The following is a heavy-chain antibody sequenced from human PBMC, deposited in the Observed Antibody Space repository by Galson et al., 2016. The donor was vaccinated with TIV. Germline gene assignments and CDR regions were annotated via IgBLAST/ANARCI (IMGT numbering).Heavy chain of an antibody. D-gene: IGHD2-2*02. J-gene: IGHJ6*02. CDR1: GFTFASYG. Sequence: SLRLSCAASGFTFASYGMHWVRQAPGKGLEWVTLMWYDGSDKYYADSVKGRFTISRDNSKNTLYLQINSLRAVDTAVYYCAKDKKYCTVNSCYTSYHYYYYGIDVWGQGTTVTVSS. CDR3: AKDKKYCTVNSCYTSYHYYYYGIDV. V-gene: IGHV3-30*02. CDR2: MWYDGSDK.